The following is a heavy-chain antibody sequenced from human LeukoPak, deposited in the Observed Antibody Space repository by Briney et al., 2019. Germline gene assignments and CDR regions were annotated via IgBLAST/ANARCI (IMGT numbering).Heavy chain of an antibody. V-gene: IGHV3-30*02. CDR2: IRYDGSNK. CDR3: ARSKIDY. D-gene: IGHD4-11*01. CDR1: GFTFSSYG. J-gene: IGHJ4*02. Sequence: GGSLRLSCAASGFTFSSYGMHWVRQAPGKGLEWVAFIRYDGSNKYYADSVKGRFTISRDNAKNSLDLQMNSLRADDTAIYYCARSKIDYWGQGTLVTVSS.